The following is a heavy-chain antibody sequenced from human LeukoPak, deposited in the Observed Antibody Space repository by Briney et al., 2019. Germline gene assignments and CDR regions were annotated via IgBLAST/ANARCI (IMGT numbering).Heavy chain of an antibody. CDR2: INPNSGGT. CDR3: ARRYYYDSSGYYSNVYYYYYMDV. V-gene: IGHV1-2*02. J-gene: IGHJ6*03. D-gene: IGHD3-22*01. Sequence: ASMKVSCKASGYTFTGYYMHWVRQAPGQGLEWMGWINPNSGGTNYAQKFQGRVTMTRDTSISTAYMELSRLRSDDTAVYYCARRYYYDSSGYYSNVYYYYYMDVWGKGTTVTISS. CDR1: GYTFTGYY.